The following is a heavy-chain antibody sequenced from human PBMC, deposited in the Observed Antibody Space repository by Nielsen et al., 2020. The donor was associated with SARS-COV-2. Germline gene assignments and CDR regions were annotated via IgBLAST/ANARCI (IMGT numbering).Heavy chain of an antibody. CDR3: ASYYGGANQH. CDR1: GFTFSSYA. J-gene: IGHJ1*01. CDR2: IYSGGST. V-gene: IGHV3-53*01. D-gene: IGHD4-23*01. Sequence: GGSLRLSCAASGFTFSSYAMSWVRQAPGKGLEWVSVIYSGGSTYYADSVKGRFTISRDNSKNTLYLQMNSLRAEDTAVYYCASYYGGANQHWGQGTLVTVSS.